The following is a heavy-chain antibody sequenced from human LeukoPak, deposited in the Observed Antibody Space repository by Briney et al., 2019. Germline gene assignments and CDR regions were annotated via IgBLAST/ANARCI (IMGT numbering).Heavy chain of an antibody. J-gene: IGHJ4*02. Sequence: GGSLRLSCAASGFTFSSYSMNWGRQARGKGLEWVSSISSSSSYIYYADSVKGRFTISRDNAKNSLYLQMNSLRAEDTGLYYCAKVEAYGYNYGPFDYWGQGTLVTVSS. CDR2: ISSSSSYI. V-gene: IGHV3-21*04. CDR3: AKVEAYGYNYGPFDY. D-gene: IGHD5-24*01. CDR1: GFTFSSYS.